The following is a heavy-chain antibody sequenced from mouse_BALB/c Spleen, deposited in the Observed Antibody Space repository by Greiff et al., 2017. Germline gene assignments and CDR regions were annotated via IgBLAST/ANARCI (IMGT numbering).Heavy chain of an antibody. D-gene: IGHD1-1*01. Sequence: EVQLQQSGPELVKPGASVKISCKASGYSFTGYFMNWVMQSHGKSLEWIGRINPYNGDTFYNQKFKGKATLTVDKSSSTAHMELRSLASEDSAVYYCARSYYSGSSYEGFAYWGQGTLVTVSA. V-gene: IGHV1-20*02. CDR3: ARSYYSGSSYEGFAY. CDR2: INPYNGDT. J-gene: IGHJ3*01. CDR1: GYSFTGYF.